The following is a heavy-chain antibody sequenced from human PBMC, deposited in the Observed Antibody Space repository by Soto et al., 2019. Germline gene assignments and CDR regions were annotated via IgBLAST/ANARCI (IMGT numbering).Heavy chain of an antibody. CDR3: AKGIQLWKNYYYGMDV. CDR2: ISYDGSNK. J-gene: IGHJ6*02. Sequence: QVQLVESGGGVVQPGRSLRLSCAASGFTFSSYGMHWVRQAPGKGLEWVAVISYDGSNKYYADSVKGRFTISRDNSKNTLYLQMNSLRAEDTAVYYCAKGIQLWKNYYYGMDVWGQGTTVTVSS. CDR1: GFTFSSYG. V-gene: IGHV3-30*18. D-gene: IGHD5-18*01.